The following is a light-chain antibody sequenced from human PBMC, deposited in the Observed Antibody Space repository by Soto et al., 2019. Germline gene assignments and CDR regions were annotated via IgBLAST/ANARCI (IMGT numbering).Light chain of an antibody. Sequence: EIVLTQSPGTLSLSLGERATLSCRASQSISSTSLAWYQQKPGQAPRLLIYCASTRATGIPDRFSGSESGTDFTLTISRLEPEDFVVYYCQQYGNSPFTFGQGTRLEIK. CDR1: QSISSTS. J-gene: IGKJ5*01. V-gene: IGKV3-20*01. CDR2: CAS. CDR3: QQYGNSPFT.